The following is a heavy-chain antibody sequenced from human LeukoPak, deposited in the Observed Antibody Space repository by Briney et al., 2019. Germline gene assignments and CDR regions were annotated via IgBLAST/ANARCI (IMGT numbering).Heavy chain of an antibody. J-gene: IGHJ4*02. CDR1: GYTFTSYD. Sequence: ASVKVSCKASGYTFTSYDINWVRQATGQGLEWMGWMNPNSGNTGYAQKFQGRVTMTRNTSISTAYMELSSLRSEDTAVYYCARGYIAAAEFDYWGQGTLATVSS. V-gene: IGHV1-8*01. CDR3: ARGYIAAAEFDY. D-gene: IGHD6-13*01. CDR2: MNPNSGNT.